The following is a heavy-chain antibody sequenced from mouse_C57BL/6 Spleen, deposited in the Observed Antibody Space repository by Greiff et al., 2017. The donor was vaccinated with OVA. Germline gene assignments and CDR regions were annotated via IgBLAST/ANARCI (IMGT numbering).Heavy chain of an antibody. CDR3: ARERIYYYGSSYGWYFDV. V-gene: IGHV5-17*01. Sequence: EVMLVESGGGLVKPGGSLKLSCAASGFTFSDYGMHWVRQAPEKGLEWVAYISSGSSTIYYADTVKGRFTISRDNAKNTLFLQMTSLRSEDTAMYYCARERIYYYGSSYGWYFDVWGTGTTVTVSS. CDR2: ISSGSSTI. CDR1: GFTFSDYG. J-gene: IGHJ1*03. D-gene: IGHD1-1*01.